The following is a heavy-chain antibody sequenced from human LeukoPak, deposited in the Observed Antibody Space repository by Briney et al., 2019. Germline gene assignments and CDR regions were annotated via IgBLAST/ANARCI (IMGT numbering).Heavy chain of an antibody. CDR1: GFRVSDYS. CDR3: TRERQGSYYAFES. V-gene: IGHV3-11*05. J-gene: IGHJ4*02. Sequence: GGSLRLSCAASGFRVSDYSISWIRQSPGKGPEWISYVMSGRGSTNYAESVKGRFTISRDTAKNSVSLHLDGLRADDTAVYFCTRERQGSYYAFESWGQGTLVTVSS. CDR2: VMSGRGST. D-gene: IGHD1-26*01.